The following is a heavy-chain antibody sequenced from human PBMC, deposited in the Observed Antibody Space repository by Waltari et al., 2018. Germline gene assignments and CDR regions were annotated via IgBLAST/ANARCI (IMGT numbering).Heavy chain of an antibody. V-gene: IGHV4-4*07. CDR3: ARDWNDGLYYYYGMDV. CDR1: GGSISSYS. D-gene: IGHD1-1*01. CDR2: IYTSGST. J-gene: IGHJ6*02. Sequence: QVQLQESGPGLVKPSETLSLTCTVSGGSISSYSWSWIRQPAGKGLEWIGRIYTSGSTNYNPSLKSRVTMSVDTSKNQFSLKLSSVTAADTAVYYCARDWNDGLYYYYGMDVWGQGTTVTVSS.